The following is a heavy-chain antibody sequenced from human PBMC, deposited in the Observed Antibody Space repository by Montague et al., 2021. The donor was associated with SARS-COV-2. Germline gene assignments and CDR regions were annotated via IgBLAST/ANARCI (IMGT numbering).Heavy chain of an antibody. CDR1: GFSLSTSGMC. J-gene: IGHJ6*02. D-gene: IGHD4-23*01. CDR2: IDWDDDK. CDR3: ARIAGPSVTTVLTPVVDYSMCV. Sequence: VKPTQTLTLTCTFSGFSLSTSGMCVSWIRQPPGKALEWVAVIDWDDDKYYNTSLKTRLTISKDTSKNQVVLTMTNMDPVDTATYYCARIAGPSVTTVLTPVVDYSMCVWGQGTTVTVSS. V-gene: IGHV2-70*01.